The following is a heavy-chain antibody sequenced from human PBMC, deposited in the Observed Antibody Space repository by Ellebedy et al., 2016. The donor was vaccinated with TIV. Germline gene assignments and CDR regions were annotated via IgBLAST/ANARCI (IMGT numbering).Heavy chain of an antibody. CDR3: ARDPPAVAASHPYYYYGMDV. V-gene: IGHV1-69*13. CDR2: IIPIFGTA. D-gene: IGHD2-2*01. CDR1: GGTFSSYA. J-gene: IGHJ6*02. Sequence: AASVKVSCKASGGTFSSYAISWVRQAPGQGLEWMGGIIPIFGTANYAQKFQGRVTITADESTSTAYMELSSLRSDDTAVYYCARDPPAVAASHPYYYYGMDVWGQGTTVTVSS.